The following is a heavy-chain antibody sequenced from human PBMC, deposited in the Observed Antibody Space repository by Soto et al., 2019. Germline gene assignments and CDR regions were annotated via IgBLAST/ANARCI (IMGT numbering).Heavy chain of an antibody. CDR2: ISYDGSNK. CDR3: AKDHRSGSYGY. Sequence: QVQLVESGGGVVQPGRSLRLSCAASGFTFSSYGMHWVRQAPGKGLEWVAVISYDGSNKYYADSVKGRFTISRDNSKSALYLQMNSLRAEDTAVYYCAKDHRSGSYGYGGQGTLVTVSS. J-gene: IGHJ4*02. D-gene: IGHD1-26*01. V-gene: IGHV3-30*18. CDR1: GFTFSSYG.